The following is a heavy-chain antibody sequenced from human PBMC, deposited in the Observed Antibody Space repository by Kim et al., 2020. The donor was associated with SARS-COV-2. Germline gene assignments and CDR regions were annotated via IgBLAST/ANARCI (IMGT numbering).Heavy chain of an antibody. V-gene: IGHV1-69*13. CDR2: IIPIFGTA. CDR1: GGTFSSYA. Sequence: SVKVSCKASGGTFSSYAISWVRQAPGQGLEWMGGIIPIFGTANYAQKFQGRVTITADESTSTAYMELSSLRSEDTAVYYCAREIGGMTTVTRFYNWFDPWGQGTLVTVSS. D-gene: IGHD4-17*01. J-gene: IGHJ5*02. CDR3: AREIGGMTTVTRFYNWFDP.